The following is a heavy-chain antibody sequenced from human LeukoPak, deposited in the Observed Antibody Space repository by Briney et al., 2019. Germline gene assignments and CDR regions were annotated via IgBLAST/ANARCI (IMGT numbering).Heavy chain of an antibody. J-gene: IGHJ4*02. CDR1: GYTFTGYY. Sequence: ASVKVSCKASGYTFTGYYMHWVRQAPGQGLEWMGWINPNSGGTNYAQKFQGRVTMTGDTSISTAYMELSRLRSDDTAVYYCARGPVVVAATPGSTYFDYWGQGTLVTVSS. CDR2: INPNSGGT. V-gene: IGHV1-2*02. CDR3: ARGPVVVAATPGSTYFDY. D-gene: IGHD2-15*01.